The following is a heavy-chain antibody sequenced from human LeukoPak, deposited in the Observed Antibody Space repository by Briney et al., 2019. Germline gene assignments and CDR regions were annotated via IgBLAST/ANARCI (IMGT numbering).Heavy chain of an antibody. D-gene: IGHD6-19*01. CDR1: GGSISSSSYY. V-gene: IGHV4-39*01. J-gene: IGHJ4*02. CDR3: ARHKEWLARYYFDY. Sequence: SETLSLTRTVSGGSISSSSYYWGWIRQPPGKGLEWIGSIYYSGSTYYNPSLKSRVTISVDTSKNQFSLKLSSVTAADTAVYYCARHKEWLARYYFDYWGQGTLVTVSS. CDR2: IYYSGST.